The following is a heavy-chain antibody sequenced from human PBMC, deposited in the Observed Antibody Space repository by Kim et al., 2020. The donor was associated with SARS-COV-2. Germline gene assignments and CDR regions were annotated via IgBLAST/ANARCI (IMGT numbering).Heavy chain of an antibody. J-gene: IGHJ6*02. CDR3: ARGKWGPSMDV. Sequence: SETLSLTCAVSGGSISGSNYYWGWIRQPPGKGLEWIGSLYYRGSTFYNPSLKSRVTISVDTSKNQFSLKLTSVTAADTAVYYCARGKWGPSMDVWGQGTTVTVSS. CDR2: LYYRGST. D-gene: IGHD3-16*01. CDR1: GGSISGSNYY. V-gene: IGHV4-39*01.